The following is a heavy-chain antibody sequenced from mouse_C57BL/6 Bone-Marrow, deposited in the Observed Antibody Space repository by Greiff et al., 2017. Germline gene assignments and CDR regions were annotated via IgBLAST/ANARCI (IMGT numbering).Heavy chain of an antibody. Sequence: EVKVVESGGGLVKPGGSLKLSCAASGFTFSSYAMSWVRQTPEKRLEWVATISDGGSYTYYPDNVKGRFTISRDNAKNNLYLQMSHLKSEDTAMYYCARECDYVYYAMDYWGQGTSVTVSS. CDR2: ISDGGSYT. CDR1: GFTFSSYA. V-gene: IGHV5-4*01. D-gene: IGHD2-4*01. J-gene: IGHJ4*01. CDR3: ARECDYVYYAMDY.